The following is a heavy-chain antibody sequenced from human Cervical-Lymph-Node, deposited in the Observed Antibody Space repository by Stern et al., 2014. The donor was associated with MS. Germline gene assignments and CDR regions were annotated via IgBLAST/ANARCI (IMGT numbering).Heavy chain of an antibody. J-gene: IGHJ3*02. V-gene: IGHV7-4-1*02. D-gene: IGHD2-2*01. CDR3: ARESGESSTHDAFDI. CDR2: IRTDTGNP. Sequence: VQLEESGSELKKPGASVKVSCKASGYTFSHYALNWVRQAPGPGLEWMGWIRTDTGNPTYAQGFTGRFVFSLDSSVSTAYLQISSLKAEDTAVYYCARESGESSTHDAFDIWGQGTMVTVSS. CDR1: GYTFSHYA.